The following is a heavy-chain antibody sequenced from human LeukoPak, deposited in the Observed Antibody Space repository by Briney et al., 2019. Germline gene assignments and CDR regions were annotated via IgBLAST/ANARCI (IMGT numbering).Heavy chain of an antibody. CDR3: ARAVRPWFGELSHWFDP. V-gene: IGHV4-4*07. CDR2: IYTSGST. D-gene: IGHD3-10*01. Sequence: PSETLPLTCTVSGGSISSYYWSWIRQPAGKGLEWIGRIYTSGSTNYNPSLKSRVTMSVDTSKNQFSLKLSSVTAADTAVYYCARAVRPWFGELSHWFDPWGQGTLVTVSS. J-gene: IGHJ5*02. CDR1: GGSISSYY.